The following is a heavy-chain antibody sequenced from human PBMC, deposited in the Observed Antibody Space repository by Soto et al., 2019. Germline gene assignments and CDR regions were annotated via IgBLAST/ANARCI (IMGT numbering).Heavy chain of an antibody. CDR1: GYTFSSYG. V-gene: IGHV1-2*04. CDR2: INPNSGGT. J-gene: IGHJ6*02. Sequence: ASVKVSCKAYGYTFSSYGLSWVRQAPGQGLEWMGWINPNSGGTNYAQKFQGWVTMTRDTSISTAYMELSRLRSDDTAVYYCARTNGSSYDYYYYGMDVWGQGTTVTVSS. CDR3: ARTNGSSYDYYYYGMDV. D-gene: IGHD6-13*01.